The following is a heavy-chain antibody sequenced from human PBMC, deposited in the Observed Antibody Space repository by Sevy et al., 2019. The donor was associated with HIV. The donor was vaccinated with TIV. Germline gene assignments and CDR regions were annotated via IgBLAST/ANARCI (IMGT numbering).Heavy chain of an antibody. J-gene: IGHJ4*02. V-gene: IGHV3-15*01. CDR1: GFTFNNAW. Sequence: GGSLRLSCAASGFTFNNAWMNWVRQAPGKGLEWVGRIKSKIDGGTTDYAAPVKGRFTISRDDSKNTLYLQMNSLQSEDAAVYYCATDRDDGEYAGGFDSWGQGTLVTVSS. D-gene: IGHD4-17*01. CDR3: ATDRDDGEYAGGFDS. CDR2: IKSKIDGGTT.